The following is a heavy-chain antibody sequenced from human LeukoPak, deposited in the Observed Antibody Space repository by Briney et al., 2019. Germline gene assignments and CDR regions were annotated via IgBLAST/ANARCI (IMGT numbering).Heavy chain of an antibody. D-gene: IGHD2-2*02. Sequence: SETLSLTCTVSGGSISSYYWSWIRQHAGKGLEWIGRIYTSGSTNYNPSLKSRVTISVDKSKNQSSLKLSSVTAADTAVYYCATWGYCSSTSCYTYYYYMDVWGKGTTVIFSS. CDR2: IYTSGST. CDR3: ATWGYCSSTSCYTYYYYMDV. CDR1: GGSISSYY. J-gene: IGHJ6*03. V-gene: IGHV4-4*07.